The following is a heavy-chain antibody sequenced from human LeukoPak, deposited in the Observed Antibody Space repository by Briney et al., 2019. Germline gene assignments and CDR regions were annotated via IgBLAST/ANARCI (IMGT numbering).Heavy chain of an antibody. J-gene: IGHJ4*02. CDR3: ARHAYHDDNSDYYFGY. Sequence: ASVKVSCKASGGTFSSYAISWVRQAPGQGLEWMGGIIPIFGTANYAQKFQGRVTITADESTSTAYMELSSLRSEDTAVYYCARHAYHDDNSDYYFGYWGQGTLVTVSS. CDR2: IIPIFGTA. CDR1: GGTFSSYA. D-gene: IGHD3-22*01. V-gene: IGHV1-69*13.